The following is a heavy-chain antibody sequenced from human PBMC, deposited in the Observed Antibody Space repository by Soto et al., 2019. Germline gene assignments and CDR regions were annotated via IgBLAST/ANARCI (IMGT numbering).Heavy chain of an antibody. D-gene: IGHD6-19*01. CDR2: IYYSGST. CDR1: CGSISTYY. Sequence: ESLSLPGTDACGSISTYYWSWIRQPPGKGLEWIGYIYYSGSTSYNPYLKSRVTISVDTSKNQFSLKLRSVTAADTAVYYCASDRSSGWDPGYGMDVWGQGTTVTVSS. J-gene: IGHJ6*02. V-gene: IGHV4-59*01. CDR3: ASDRSSGWDPGYGMDV.